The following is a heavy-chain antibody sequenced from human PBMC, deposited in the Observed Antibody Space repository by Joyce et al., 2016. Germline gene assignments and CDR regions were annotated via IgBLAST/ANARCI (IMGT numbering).Heavy chain of an antibody. CDR1: GYTFTSYY. V-gene: IGHV1-46*03. CDR2: IKPNGGNT. Sequence: QVQLVQSGAEVKKPGASVKVSCKASGYTFTSYYMHWVRQAPGQGLEWMGVIKPNGGNTNYAQKFQGRVTMTRDTSSSTVYMELSSLKSEDTAMYYCVRVEGGFSDWGQGTLLTVSS. CDR3: VRVEGGFSD. J-gene: IGHJ4*02. D-gene: IGHD3-16*01.